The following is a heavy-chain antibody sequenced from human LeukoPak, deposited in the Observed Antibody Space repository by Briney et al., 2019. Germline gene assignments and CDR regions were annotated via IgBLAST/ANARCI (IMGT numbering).Heavy chain of an antibody. J-gene: IGHJ1*01. CDR2: MNPNSGNT. CDR3: ARGEQRGLFSVYCSGGSCHEYFQH. V-gene: IGHV1-8*01. CDR1: GYTFTSYD. D-gene: IGHD2-15*01. Sequence: GASVKVSCKASGYTFTSYDINWVRQATGQGLEWMGWMNPNSGNTGYAQKFQGRVTMTRNTSISTAYMELSSLRSEDTAVYYCARGEQRGLFSVYCSGGSCHEYFQHWGQGTLVTVSS.